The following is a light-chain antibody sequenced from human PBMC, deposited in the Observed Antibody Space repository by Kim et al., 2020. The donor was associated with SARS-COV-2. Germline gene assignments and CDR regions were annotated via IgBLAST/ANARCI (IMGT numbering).Light chain of an antibody. CDR3: QHLNTYPL. Sequence: LSASVGDRVTITCRASQGIRQYLAWYQQKPGKAPNLLIYAASTLQSGVPSRFSGSGSGTDFTLTISSLQPEDFATYNCQHLNTYPLFGQGTKLEI. CDR1: QGIRQY. J-gene: IGKJ2*01. CDR2: AAS. V-gene: IGKV1-9*01.